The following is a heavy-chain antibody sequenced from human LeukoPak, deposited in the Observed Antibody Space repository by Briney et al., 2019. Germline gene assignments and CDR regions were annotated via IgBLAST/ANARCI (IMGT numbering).Heavy chain of an antibody. Sequence: GSSVKVSWKASGGTFSSYAISWVRQAPGQGLEWMGRIIPILGIANYAQKFQGRVTITADKSTSTAYMELSSLRSEDTAVYYCAKHIAVAGHYYFDYWGQGTLVTVSS. J-gene: IGHJ4*02. CDR1: GGTFSSYA. V-gene: IGHV1-69*04. D-gene: IGHD6-19*01. CDR2: IIPILGIA. CDR3: AKHIAVAGHYYFDY.